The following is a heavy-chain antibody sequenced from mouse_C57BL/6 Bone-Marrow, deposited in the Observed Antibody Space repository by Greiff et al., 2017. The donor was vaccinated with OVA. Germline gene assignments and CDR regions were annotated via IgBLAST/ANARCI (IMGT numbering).Heavy chain of an antibody. D-gene: IGHD2-4*01. Sequence: EVHLVESGGDLVKPGGSLKLSCAASGFTFSSYGMSWVRQTPDKRLEWVATISSGGSYTYYPDSVKGRFTISRDNAKNTLYLQMSSLKSEDTAMYYCAREDYDGVDYWGQGTTLTVSS. CDR1: GFTFSSYG. CDR3: AREDYDGVDY. V-gene: IGHV5-6*01. J-gene: IGHJ2*01. CDR2: ISSGGSYT.